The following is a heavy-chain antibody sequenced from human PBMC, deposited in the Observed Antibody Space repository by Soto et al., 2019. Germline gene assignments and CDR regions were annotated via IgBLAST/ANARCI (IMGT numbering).Heavy chain of an antibody. CDR1: GYSFTSYW. J-gene: IGHJ6*02. CDR2: IDPSDSYT. V-gene: IGHV5-10-1*01. D-gene: IGHD2-8*01. CDR3: AIFCINGVCSKSYYYYGMDV. Sequence: GESLKISCKGSGYSFTSYWISWVRQMPGKGLEWMGRIDPSDSYTNYSPSFQGHVTISADKSISTAYLQWSSLKALDTAMYYCAIFCINGVCSKSYYYYGMDVWGQGTTVTVPS.